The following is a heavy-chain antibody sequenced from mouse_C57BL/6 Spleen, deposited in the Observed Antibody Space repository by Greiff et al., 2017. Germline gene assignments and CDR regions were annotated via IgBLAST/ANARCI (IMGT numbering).Heavy chain of an antibody. CDR1: GYTFTDYN. CDR3: ARWARDYYAMDD. V-gene: IGHV1-18*01. Sequence: VQLQQSGPELVKPGASVKIPCKASGYTFTDYNMDWVKQSHGKSLEWIGDINPNNGGTIYNQKFKGKATLTVDKSSSTAYMELRSLTSEDTAVYYCARWARDYYAMDDWGQGTSVTVSS. D-gene: IGHD3-3*01. J-gene: IGHJ4*01. CDR2: INPNNGGT.